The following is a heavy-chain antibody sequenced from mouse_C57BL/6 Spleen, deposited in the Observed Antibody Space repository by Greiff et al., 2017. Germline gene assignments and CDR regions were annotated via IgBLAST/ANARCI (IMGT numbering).Heavy chain of an antibody. V-gene: IGHV7-3*01. D-gene: IGHD2-2*01. CDR1: GFTFTDYY. CDR3: ARHYGYGERVFDY. Sequence: EVHLVESGGGLVQPGGSLSLSCAASGFTFTDYYMSWVRQPPGKALEWLGFIRNKANGDTTEYSASVKGRFTISRDKSQSILYLQMKALRAEDSATYYCARHYGYGERVFDYWGQGTTLTVSS. J-gene: IGHJ2*01. CDR2: IRNKANGDTT.